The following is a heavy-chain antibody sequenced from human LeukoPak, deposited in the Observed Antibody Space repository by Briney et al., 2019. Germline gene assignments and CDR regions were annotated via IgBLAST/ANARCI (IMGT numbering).Heavy chain of an antibody. CDR3: ARAALSEVRFNNVEMATIWSYYYYMDV. CDR2: INRHGGST. J-gene: IGHJ6*03. Sequence: GGSLRLSCAASGFTFDDYGMSWVRQAPGKGLEWVSGINRHGGSTGYADSVKGRFTISRDNAKNSLYLQMNSLRAEDTALYYCARAALSEVRFNNVEMATIWSYYYYMDVWGKGTTVTVSS. CDR1: GFTFDDYG. V-gene: IGHV3-20*04. D-gene: IGHD5-24*01.